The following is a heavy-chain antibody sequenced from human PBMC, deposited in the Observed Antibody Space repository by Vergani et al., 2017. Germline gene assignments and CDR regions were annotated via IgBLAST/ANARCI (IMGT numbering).Heavy chain of an antibody. CDR1: GGTFSSYT. Sequence: QVQLVQSGAEVKKPGSSVKVSCKASGGTFSSYTISWVRQAPGQGLEWMGRIIPILGIANHAQKFQGRVTITADKSTSTAYMELSSLRSEDTAVYYCARDGLGMTTVTIFDYWGQGTLVTVSS. V-gene: IGHV1-69*08. CDR3: ARDGLGMTTVTIFDY. CDR2: IIPILGIA. J-gene: IGHJ4*02. D-gene: IGHD4-11*01.